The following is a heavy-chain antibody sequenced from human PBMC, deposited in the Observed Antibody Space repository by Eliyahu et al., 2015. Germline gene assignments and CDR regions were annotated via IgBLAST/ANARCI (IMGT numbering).Heavy chain of an antibody. J-gene: IGHJ4*02. V-gene: IGHV1-2*02. CDR3: ARVKAYIAVAGTGGFDY. Sequence: QVQLVQSGAEVKKPGASVKVSCXAXGYTFXGYYMPWVRQAPGQGLEWMGWINPNSGGTNYAQKFQGRVTMTRDTSISTAYMELSRLRSDDTAVYYCARVKAYIAVAGTGGFDYWGQGTLVTVSS. D-gene: IGHD6-19*01. CDR1: GYTFXGYY. CDR2: INPNSGGT.